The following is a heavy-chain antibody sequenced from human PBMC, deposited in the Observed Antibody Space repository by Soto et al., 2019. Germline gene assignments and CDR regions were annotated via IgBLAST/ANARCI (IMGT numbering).Heavy chain of an antibody. CDR2: INHSGST. CDR1: GGSFSGYY. D-gene: IGHD3-3*01. J-gene: IGHJ5*02. CDR3: AKFGPRGYYDFSSGHRGMDA. Sequence: SETLSLTCAVSGGSFSGYYWSWIRQPPGKGLEWIGEINHSGSTNYNPSLKSRVTISVDTSTNQFSLQLSSVTAADTAVYYGAKFGPRGYYDFSSGHRGMDAWGQGTMVTVSS. V-gene: IGHV4-34*01.